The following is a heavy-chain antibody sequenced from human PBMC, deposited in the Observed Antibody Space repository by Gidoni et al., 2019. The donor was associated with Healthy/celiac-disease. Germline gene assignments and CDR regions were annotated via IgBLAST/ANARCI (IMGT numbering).Heavy chain of an antibody. V-gene: IGHV3-21*01. CDR2: ISSSSSYI. D-gene: IGHD1-26*01. CDR1: GFTFSSYS. Sequence: EVQLVESGGGMVKPGGSLRLSCPTPGFTFSSYSLNWARQAPGKGLEWFSSISSSSSYIYYADSVKGRFTISRDNAKNSLYLQMNSLRAEDTAVYYCARYSGSDLPDYWGQGTLVTVSS. J-gene: IGHJ4*02. CDR3: ARYSGSDLPDY.